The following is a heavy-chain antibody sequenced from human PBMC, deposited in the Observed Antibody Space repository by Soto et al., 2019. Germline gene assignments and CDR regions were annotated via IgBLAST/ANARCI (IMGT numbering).Heavy chain of an antibody. CDR2: ISGGGT. CDR3: AKKTSSSGYYPFDY. J-gene: IGHJ4*02. V-gene: IGHV3-23*01. CDR1: GFTFSSYA. Sequence: GGSLRLSCAASGFTFSSYAMSWVRQAPGKGLEWVSTISGGGTYYADSVKGRFTISRDNSKNTLYLQMNSLRAEDTAVYYCAKKTSSSGYYPFDYWGQGTLVTVSS. D-gene: IGHD3-22*01.